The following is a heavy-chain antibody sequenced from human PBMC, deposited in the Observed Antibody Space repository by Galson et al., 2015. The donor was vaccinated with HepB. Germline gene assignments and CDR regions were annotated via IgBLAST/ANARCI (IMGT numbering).Heavy chain of an antibody. CDR2: ISSSGSTI. CDR1: GFTFSDYY. J-gene: IGHJ4*02. V-gene: IGHV3-11*01. CDR3: ARVLARITIFGVVIMGPYFDY. Sequence: SLRLSCAASGFTFSDYYMSWIRQAPGKGLEWVSYISSSGSTIYYADSVKGRFTISRDNAKNSLYLQMNSLRAEDTAVYYCARVLARITIFGVVIMGPYFDYWGQGTLVTVSS. D-gene: IGHD3-3*01.